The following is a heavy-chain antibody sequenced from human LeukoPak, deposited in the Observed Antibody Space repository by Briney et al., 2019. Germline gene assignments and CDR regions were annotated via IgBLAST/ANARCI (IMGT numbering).Heavy chain of an antibody. CDR2: IRNRSNSYAT. V-gene: IGHV3-73*01. Sequence: GGSLRLSCAASGFTFSDSAIHWVRQASGKGLEWVGRIRNRSNSYATEYAAAVNGRFTISRDGSKNTAYLQMNSLKTEDTAVYYCTTTIYGSGKAGYWGQGTLVTVSS. CDR3: TTTIYGSGKAGY. D-gene: IGHD3-10*01. CDR1: GFTFSDSA. J-gene: IGHJ4*02.